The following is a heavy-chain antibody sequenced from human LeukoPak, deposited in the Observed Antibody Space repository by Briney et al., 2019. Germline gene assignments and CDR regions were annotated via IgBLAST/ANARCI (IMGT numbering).Heavy chain of an antibody. D-gene: IGHD3-22*01. J-gene: IGHJ5*02. CDR1: GGSINSYY. Sequence: SETLSLTCRVSGGSINSYYWSWIRQPPGKGLEWIGYIYYSGDTKYNPSLKSRITMSVDTSKNQFSLKLSSVTAADTAVYYCARDLTYYYDSSGYFGWFDPWGQGTLVTVSS. CDR3: ARDLTYYYDSSGYFGWFDP. V-gene: IGHV4-59*12. CDR2: IYYSGDT.